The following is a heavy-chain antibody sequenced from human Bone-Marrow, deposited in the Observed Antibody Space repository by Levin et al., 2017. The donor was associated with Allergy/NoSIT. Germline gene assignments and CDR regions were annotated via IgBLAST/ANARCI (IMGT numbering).Heavy chain of an antibody. J-gene: IGHJ4*02. Sequence: GESLKISCGASGFSFNDYGIHWVRQAPGKGLEWVAVISNDGRNKYYGDSVKGRFIISRDNSQNTVYLQMNILRADDTAVYYCARDVAAVTVFANFFQYWGQGTLVTVSS. D-gene: IGHD6-19*01. V-gene: IGHV3-30*03. CDR1: GFSFNDYG. CDR2: ISNDGRNK. CDR3: ARDVAAVTVFANFFQY.